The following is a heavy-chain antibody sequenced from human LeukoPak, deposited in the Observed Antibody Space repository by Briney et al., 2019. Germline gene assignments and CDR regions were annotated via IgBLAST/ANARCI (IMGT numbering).Heavy chain of an antibody. Sequence: GSLRLSCAASGFTFSDYYMSWIRQAPGKGLEWVSSISGSGGITRYADSVKGRFTISRDNSEDTLYLQMNSLRAEDTAVYYCAKGYGYGYWGQGTLVTVSS. CDR3: AKGYGYGY. V-gene: IGHV3-23*01. J-gene: IGHJ4*02. CDR1: GFTFSDYY. D-gene: IGHD5-18*01. CDR2: ISGSGGIT.